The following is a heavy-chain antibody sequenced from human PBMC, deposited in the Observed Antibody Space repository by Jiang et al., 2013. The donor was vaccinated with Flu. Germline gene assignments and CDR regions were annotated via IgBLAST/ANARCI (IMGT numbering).Heavy chain of an antibody. V-gene: IGHV3-74*01. CDR1: GFTFSSYL. CDR2: INSDGSST. J-gene: IGHJ6*02. CDR3: ARALRWLTYYYYGMDV. Sequence: SCAASGFTFSSYLMHWVRQAPGKGLVWVSRINSDGSSTNYADSVKGRFTISRDNAKNTLYLQMNSLRAEDTAVYYCARALRWLTYYYYGMDVWGQGTTVTVSS. D-gene: IGHD4-23*01.